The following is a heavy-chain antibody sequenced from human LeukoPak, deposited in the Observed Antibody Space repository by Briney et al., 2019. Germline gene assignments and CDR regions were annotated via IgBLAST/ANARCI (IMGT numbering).Heavy chain of an antibody. Sequence: GGSLRLSCAASGNYWMHWVRQAPGKGLVWVSHINGDGSWTTYADSVKGRFTISRDNAKNSLYLQMNSLRAEDAAVYYCEAYGSVWGQGTLVIVYS. J-gene: IGHJ4*02. D-gene: IGHD3-10*01. CDR2: INGDGSWT. CDR1: GNYW. V-gene: IGHV3-74*01. CDR3: EAYGSV.